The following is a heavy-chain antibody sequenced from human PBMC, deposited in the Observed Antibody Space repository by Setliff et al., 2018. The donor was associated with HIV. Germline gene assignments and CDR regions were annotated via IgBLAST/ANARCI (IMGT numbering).Heavy chain of an antibody. V-gene: IGHV4-31*03. CDR1: GGSISTGDYY. J-gene: IGHJ6*03. CDR3: VRTNYYYYYMDV. CDR2: IFYKGST. Sequence: SETLSLTCTVSGGSISTGDYYWAWVRHYPGKGLEWIGYIFYKGSTFYNPSLKSRVSISVLRSTDQFFLRLNSVTAADTAVYYCVRTNYYYYYMDVWGKGTTVTVSS.